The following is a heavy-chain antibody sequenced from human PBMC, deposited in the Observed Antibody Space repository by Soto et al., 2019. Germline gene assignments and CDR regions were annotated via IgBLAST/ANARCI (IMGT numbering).Heavy chain of an antibody. D-gene: IGHD2-2*01. V-gene: IGHV1-2*04. CDR3: AISVVPAASYYHYYGMDV. CDR2: INPNSGGT. Sequence: GASVKVSCKASGYTFTGYYMHWVRQAPGQGLEWMGWINPNSGGTNYAQKFQGWVTMTRDTSISTAYMELSRLRSDDTAVYYCAISVVPAASYYHYYGMDVWGQGTTVTVSS. CDR1: GYTFTGYY. J-gene: IGHJ6*02.